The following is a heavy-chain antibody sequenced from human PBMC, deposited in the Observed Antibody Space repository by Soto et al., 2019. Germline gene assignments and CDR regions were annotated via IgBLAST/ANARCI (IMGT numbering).Heavy chain of an antibody. J-gene: IGHJ4*02. CDR3: ARDDHTYGVY. Sequence: GGFLRLSCAASGFTFSSYAIIFVRQAPGKGLEWVSAISGSGGSTYYADSVKGRFTISRDDATKSLHLHMNSLRTDDTAVYYCARDDHTYGVYWGQGTPVTVPQ. V-gene: IGHV3-23*01. D-gene: IGHD2-21*01. CDR1: GFTFSSYA. CDR2: ISGSGGST.